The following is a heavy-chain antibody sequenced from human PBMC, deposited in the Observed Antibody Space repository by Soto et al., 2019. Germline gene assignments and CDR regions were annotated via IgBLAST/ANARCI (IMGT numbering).Heavy chain of an antibody. J-gene: IGHJ4*02. Sequence: ASVKVSCKASGYTFTSYGISWVRQAPGQGLEWMGWISAYNGNTNYAQKLQGRVTMTTDTSTSTAYMELRSLRSDDTPVYYCARTYYDILTGYYYYFDYWGQGTLVTVSS. V-gene: IGHV1-18*01. D-gene: IGHD3-9*01. CDR3: ARTYYDILTGYYYYFDY. CDR2: ISAYNGNT. CDR1: GYTFTSYG.